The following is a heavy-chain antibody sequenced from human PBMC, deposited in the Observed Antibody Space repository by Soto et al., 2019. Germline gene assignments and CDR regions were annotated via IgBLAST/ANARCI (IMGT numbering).Heavy chain of an antibody. V-gene: IGHV3-53*01. CDR3: AKGEGWLRGSTFFYY. J-gene: IGHJ4*02. Sequence: GESLKISCAASGFTVSSSYMSWVRQAPGKGLEWVSVIYSGGRIYYADSVKGRFTISRDNSKNTLYLQMNSLRAEDTAVYYCAKGEGWLRGSTFFYYWGQGTLVTVSS. D-gene: IGHD5-12*01. CDR2: IYSGGRI. CDR1: GFTVSSSY.